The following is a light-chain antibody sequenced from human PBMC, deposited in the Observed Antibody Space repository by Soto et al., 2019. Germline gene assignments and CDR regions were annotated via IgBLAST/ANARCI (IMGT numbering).Light chain of an antibody. CDR2: DAS. Sequence: DIPMTQSPSTLSASVGDRVTITCRASQSISTWLAWYQQKPGKAPKFLIYDASSLESGVPSRFSGSGSGTEFTLTISSLQSEDFALYYCQQYNDWPLTFGQGTKVDI. CDR3: QQYNDWPLT. V-gene: IGKV1-5*01. J-gene: IGKJ1*01. CDR1: QSISTW.